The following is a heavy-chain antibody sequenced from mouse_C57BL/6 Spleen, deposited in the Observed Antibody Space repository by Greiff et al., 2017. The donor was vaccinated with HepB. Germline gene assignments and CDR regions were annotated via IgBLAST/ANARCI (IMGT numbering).Heavy chain of an antibody. V-gene: IGHV2-2*01. CDR1: GFSLTSYG. J-gene: IGHJ4*01. D-gene: IGHD2-3*01. CDR2: IWSGGST. CDR3: ARNGYSLYYAMDY. Sequence: QVQLKESGPGLVQPSQSLSITCTVSGFSLTSYGVHWVRQSPGKGLEWLGVIWSGGSTDYNAAFISRLSISKDNSKSKVFFKMNSLQADDTDIYYCARNGYSLYYAMDYWGQGTSVTVSS.